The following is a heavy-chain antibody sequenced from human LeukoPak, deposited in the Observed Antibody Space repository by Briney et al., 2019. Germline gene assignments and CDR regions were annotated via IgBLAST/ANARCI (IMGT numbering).Heavy chain of an antibody. J-gene: IGHJ4*02. D-gene: IGHD2-2*01. CDR3: ARGRRYCSSTSCYGYWFDY. Sequence: PSETLSLTCAVYGGSFSGYYWRWIRQPPGGGREWIGEIKYSGSTNYNPSLKSRVTISVDTAKNQFSLKLSSVTAADTAVYYCARGRRYCSSTSCYGYWFDYWGQGTLVTVSS. CDR2: IKYSGST. V-gene: IGHV4-34*01. CDR1: GGSFSGYY.